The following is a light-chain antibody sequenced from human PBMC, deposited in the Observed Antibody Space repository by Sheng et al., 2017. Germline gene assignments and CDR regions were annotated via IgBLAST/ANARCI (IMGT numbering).Light chain of an antibody. J-gene: IGLJ3*02. V-gene: IGLV2-23*02. CDR1: NSDVGSYDL. CDR3: YSYAGGYTWM. CDR2: EVT. Sequence: QSALTQPASVSGSLGQSITISCTGANSDVGSYDLVSWYQHHPGKAPKLLISEVTKRPSGVSNRFSGSKSGNTASLTISGLQPDDEADYFCYSYAGGYTWMFGGGTKLTVL.